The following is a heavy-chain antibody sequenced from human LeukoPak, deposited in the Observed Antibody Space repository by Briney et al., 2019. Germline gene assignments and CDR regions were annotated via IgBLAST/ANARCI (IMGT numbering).Heavy chain of an antibody. CDR1: GFTYSIYW. V-gene: IGHV3-23*01. J-gene: IGHJ6*02. CDR3: AKDVGSNNIHDLDV. D-gene: IGHD1-26*01. Sequence: GGSLRLSYAASGFTYSIYWMHWPREAPGKGVEGVSVIRGSGESIYFEDSVKGRVTTSRDNSNHTVDVQMNSLRAEDTAVYYCAKDVGSNNIHDLDVWGQGTPVIVSS. CDR2: IRGSGESI.